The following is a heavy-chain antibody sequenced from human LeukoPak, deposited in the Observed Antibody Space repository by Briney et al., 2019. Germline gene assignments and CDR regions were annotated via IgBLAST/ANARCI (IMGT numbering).Heavy chain of an antibody. V-gene: IGHV4-4*07. Sequence: SETLSLTCTVPGGSISSYYWTWIRQPAGKGLEWIGRIYPSGSTNYNPSLKSRVTMSVGTSKNQFSLKLSSVTAADTAVYYCARENSGSYREFDYWGQGTLVTVSS. CDR3: ARENSGSYREFDY. CDR1: GGSISSYY. J-gene: IGHJ4*02. D-gene: IGHD1-26*01. CDR2: IYPSGST.